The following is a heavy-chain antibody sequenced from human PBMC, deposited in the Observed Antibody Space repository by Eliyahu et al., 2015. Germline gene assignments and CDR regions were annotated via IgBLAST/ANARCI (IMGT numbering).Heavy chain of an antibody. Sequence: QVQLVQSGAEVKKPGASVKVSCXASGXTFTGYXXXWVRQAPGQGLEWMGWINPNSGGTNXAQKFQGWVTMTRDTSISTAYMELSRLRSDDTAVYYCARDVRIVGATRPSAYYYYGMDVWGQGTTVTVSS. V-gene: IGHV1-2*04. CDR3: ARDVRIVGATRPSAYYYYGMDV. CDR2: INPNSGGT. J-gene: IGHJ6*02. CDR1: GXTFTGYX. D-gene: IGHD1-26*01.